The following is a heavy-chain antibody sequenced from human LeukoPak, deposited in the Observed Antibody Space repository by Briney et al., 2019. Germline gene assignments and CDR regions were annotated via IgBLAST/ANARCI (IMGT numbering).Heavy chain of an antibody. V-gene: IGHV1-69*02. CDR2: IIPIFGIE. Sequence: SVTVSCKASGGTFTSYTISWVRQAPGQGLEWMGRIIPIFGIENYAQKFQGRVTITADKSTSTAYMELSSLRSEDTAVYYCARVSEGAFDIWGQGTMVIVSS. J-gene: IGHJ3*02. CDR1: GGTFTSYT. CDR3: ARVSEGAFDI.